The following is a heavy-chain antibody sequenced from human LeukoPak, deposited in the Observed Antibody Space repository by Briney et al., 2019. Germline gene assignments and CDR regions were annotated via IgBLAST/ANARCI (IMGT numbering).Heavy chain of an antibody. J-gene: IGHJ4*02. CDR3: ARDRGTTGYYYLDS. CDR1: GGPITEYY. Sequence: SETLSLTCSVSGGPITEYYWSWIRQPPGKGLEWIGYICHTGSTNYSPSLKSRLTMSVDASRNQFSLKLVSVTAADTGVYYCARDRGTTGYYYLDSWGQGILVTVSS. CDR2: ICHTGST. V-gene: IGHV4-59*01. D-gene: IGHD1-26*01.